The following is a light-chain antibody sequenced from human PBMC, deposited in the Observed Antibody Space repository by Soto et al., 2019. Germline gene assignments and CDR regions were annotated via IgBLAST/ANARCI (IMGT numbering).Light chain of an antibody. CDR3: QSYDSSLSGSGV. V-gene: IGLV1-40*01. CDR1: SSNIGAGYD. Sequence: QSVLTQPPSVSGAPGQRVTISCTGSSSNIGAGYDVHWYQQLPGTAPKLLIYANTNRPSGVPDRFSGSNSGTSASLAITGLQAEDEADYYCQSYDSSLSGSGVFGTGTKLPVL. CDR2: ANT. J-gene: IGLJ1*01.